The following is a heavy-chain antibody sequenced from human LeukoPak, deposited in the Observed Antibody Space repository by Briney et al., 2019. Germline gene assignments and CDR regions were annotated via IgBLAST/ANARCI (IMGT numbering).Heavy chain of an antibody. CDR1: GFTLSNHW. Sequence: GGSLRLSCAASGFTLSNHWMHWVRQAPGKGLLWVSRITSDSDGSSTVYADSVRSRFTISRDNAKNTLYLQMNSLRAEDTAVYYCIRSSGWPDYWGQGTLVTVSS. D-gene: IGHD6-19*01. J-gene: IGHJ4*02. V-gene: IGHV3-74*01. CDR3: IRSSGWPDY. CDR2: ITSDSDGSST.